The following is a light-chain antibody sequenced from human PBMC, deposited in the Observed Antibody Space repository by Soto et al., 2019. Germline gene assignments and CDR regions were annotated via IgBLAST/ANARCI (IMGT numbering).Light chain of an antibody. CDR2: DAS. CDR3: QQYNNYSQT. J-gene: IGKJ1*01. V-gene: IGKV1-5*01. CDR1: QSISSW. Sequence: DIQMTQSPSTLSASVGDRVTITCRASQSISSWLAWYQQKPGKAPKLLIYDASSLESWVPSSFSGSGSGTEFTLTISSLQPDDFATYYCQQYNNYSQTFGQGTKVEIK.